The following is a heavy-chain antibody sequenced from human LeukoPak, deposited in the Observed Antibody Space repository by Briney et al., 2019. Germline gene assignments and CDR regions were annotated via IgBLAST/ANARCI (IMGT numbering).Heavy chain of an antibody. CDR1: GYTFTGYY. CDR2: INPNSGGT. D-gene: IGHD3-3*01. Sequence: VASVKVSCKASGYTFTGYYMHWVRQAPGQGLEWMGWINPNSGGTNYAQKFQGRVTMTRDTSISTAYMELSRLRSDDTAVYYCARGSLRRAFGYFQHWGQGTLVTVSS. CDR3: ARGSLRRAFGYFQH. V-gene: IGHV1-2*02. J-gene: IGHJ1*01.